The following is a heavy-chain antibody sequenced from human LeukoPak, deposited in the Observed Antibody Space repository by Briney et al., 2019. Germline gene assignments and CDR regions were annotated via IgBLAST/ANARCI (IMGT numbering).Heavy chain of an antibody. CDR2: IYYSGST. CDR1: GGSISSYY. Sequence: SETLSLTCTVSGGSISSYYWSWIRQPPGKGLEWIGYIYYSGSTNYNPSLKSRVTLSVDTSKNQSSPKLSYVTAADTAVYYCARGGRQRYYYASSGQNDYWGQGTLVTVSS. D-gene: IGHD3-22*01. V-gene: IGHV4-59*01. J-gene: IGHJ4*02. CDR3: ARGGRQRYYYASSGQNDY.